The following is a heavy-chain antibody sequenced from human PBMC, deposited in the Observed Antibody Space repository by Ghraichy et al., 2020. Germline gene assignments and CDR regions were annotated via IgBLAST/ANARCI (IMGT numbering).Heavy chain of an antibody. J-gene: IGHJ4*02. D-gene: IGHD3-22*01. CDR3: ARERLYFYDGSGHYYFDC. Sequence: GGSLRLSCAASGFTFSSYRMHWVRQAPGKGLEWVSSLSSKGHFLYYADSVNGRFTISRDNAKNSLYLQLNSLTAEDSAVYYCARERLYFYDGSGHYYFDCWGQGTLVTVSS. CDR2: LSSKGHFL. CDR1: GFTFSSYR. V-gene: IGHV3-21*01.